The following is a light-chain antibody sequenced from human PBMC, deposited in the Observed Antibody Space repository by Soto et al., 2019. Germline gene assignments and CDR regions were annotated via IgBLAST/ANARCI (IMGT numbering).Light chain of an antibody. J-gene: IGKJ5*01. CDR3: QQRSNWIT. CDR2: YAS. V-gene: IGKV3-11*01. Sequence: EIVMTQSPAPPSVSPGERATLCCRASQSVSRYLAWYQQKPGQAPRLLIYYASYRATGVPARFSGSGSGTDFILTISSLEPEDFAIYYCQQRSNWITFGQGTRLEIK. CDR1: QSVSRY.